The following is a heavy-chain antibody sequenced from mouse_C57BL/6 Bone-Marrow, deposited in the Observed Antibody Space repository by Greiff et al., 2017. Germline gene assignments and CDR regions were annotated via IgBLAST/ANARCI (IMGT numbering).Heavy chain of an antibody. CDR1: GFTFSDYG. V-gene: IGHV5-17*01. CDR3: ARRDINTVVVDY. J-gene: IGHJ2*01. D-gene: IGHD1-1*01. CDR2: ISSGSSTI. Sequence: EVHLVESGGGLVKPGGSLKLSCAASGFTFSDYGMPWVRQAPEKGLEWVAYISSGSSTIYYADTVKGRFTISRDNAKNTLFLQMTRLVSEDTAMYYCARRDINTVVVDYWGQGTTLTVSS.